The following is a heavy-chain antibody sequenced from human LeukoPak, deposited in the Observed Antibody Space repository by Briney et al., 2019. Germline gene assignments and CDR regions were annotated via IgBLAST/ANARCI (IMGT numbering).Heavy chain of an antibody. J-gene: IGHJ4*02. D-gene: IGHD6-19*01. CDR3: ARGAVADIGY. CDR2: INPNSGGT. CDR1: GHTFIDYY. V-gene: IGHV1-2*02. Sequence: ASVKVSCKASGHTFIDYYMYWVRQAPGQGLEWMGWINPNSGGTSYAQKFQGRVTMTRDTSISTAYMELSRLRSDDTAVYYCARGAVADIGYWGQGTLVTVSS.